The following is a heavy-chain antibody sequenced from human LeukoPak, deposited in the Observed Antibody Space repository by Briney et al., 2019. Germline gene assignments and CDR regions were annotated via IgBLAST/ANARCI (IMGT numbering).Heavy chain of an antibody. CDR2: ISSSSSYI. J-gene: IGHJ4*02. CDR3: ARDPGSGSYTYYFDY. Sequence: GGSLRLSCAASGFTFSSYSMNWVRQAPGKGLEWVSSISSSSSYIYYADSVKGRFTISRDNAKNSLYLQMNSLRAEDTAVYYCARDPGSGSYTYYFDYWGQGTLFAVSS. CDR1: GFTFSSYS. V-gene: IGHV3-21*01. D-gene: IGHD1-26*01.